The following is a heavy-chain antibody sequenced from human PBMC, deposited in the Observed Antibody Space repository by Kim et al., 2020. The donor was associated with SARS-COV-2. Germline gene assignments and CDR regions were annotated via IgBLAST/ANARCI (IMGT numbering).Heavy chain of an antibody. D-gene: IGHD5-12*01. CDR1: GFTFSNAG. CDR2: IKRKTDGGTT. V-gene: IGHV3-15*01. Sequence: GGSLRLSCAASGFTFSNAGMSWVRQAPGKGLEWVSRIKRKTDGGTTDYAAPVKGRFTISRDDSKNTLYLQMNSRKTEDTDVYYCTGSIVANYYYYYGMDVWGPETTVTVSS. CDR3: TGSIVANYYYYYGMDV. J-gene: IGHJ6*02.